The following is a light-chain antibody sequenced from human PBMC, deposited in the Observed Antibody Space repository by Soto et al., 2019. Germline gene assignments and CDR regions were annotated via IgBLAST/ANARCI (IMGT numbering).Light chain of an antibody. CDR1: QSVSSN. CDR3: QQYKNWPPIT. CDR2: GAS. V-gene: IGKV3-15*01. Sequence: EIVMTQSPATLSVSPGERATLSCRASQSVSSNLAWYQQKPGQAPRLLIYGASTRATAVPARFSGGGSVTEFSLTISSLQSDDFGVYYCQQYKNWPPITFGQGTRLEIK. J-gene: IGKJ5*01.